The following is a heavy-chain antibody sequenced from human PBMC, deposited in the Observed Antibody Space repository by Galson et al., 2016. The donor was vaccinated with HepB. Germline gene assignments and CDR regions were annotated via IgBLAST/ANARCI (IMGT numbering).Heavy chain of an antibody. Sequence: SLRLSCAASGFTFSDYAMIWVRQAPGEGLEWVSLMYSRGGAFYADSVTGRFTISRDNSKNTLYLQMNNLRAEDTAVYYWASSPTGGYWGQGTLVTVSS. J-gene: IGHJ4*02. D-gene: IGHD3-16*01. CDR1: GFTFSDYA. CDR2: MYSRGGA. V-gene: IGHV3-66*01. CDR3: ASSPTGGY.